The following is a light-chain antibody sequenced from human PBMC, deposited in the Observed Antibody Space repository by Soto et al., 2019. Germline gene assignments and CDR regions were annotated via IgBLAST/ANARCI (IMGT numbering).Light chain of an antibody. J-gene: IGKJ5*01. V-gene: IGKV1-33*01. CDR1: QSISTW. CDR2: DAS. CDR3: QQYDNLPIT. Sequence: IQITHSPSTLSSSVEDIVTITCRASQSISTWLAWYQQKPGKAPKLLIYDASNLETGVPSRYSGSGSGTDFTFTISSLQPEDIATYYCQQYDNLPITFGQGTRLEIK.